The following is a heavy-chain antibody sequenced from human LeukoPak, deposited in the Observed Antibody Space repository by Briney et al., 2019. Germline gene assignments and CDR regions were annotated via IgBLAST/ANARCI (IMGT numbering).Heavy chain of an antibody. CDR2: IYYSGST. CDR1: GGSISSYY. CDR3: ARQSLGPSRSGSSNNWFDP. D-gene: IGHD3-10*01. J-gene: IGHJ5*02. V-gene: IGHV4-59*08. Sequence: SETLSLTCTVSGGSISSYYWRWIRQPPGKGLEWIGYIYYSGSTNYKPSVKSRVTISIDTPKDQSSLTLSSVTAADTAVYYCARQSLGPSRSGSSNNWFDPWGQGALVTVSS.